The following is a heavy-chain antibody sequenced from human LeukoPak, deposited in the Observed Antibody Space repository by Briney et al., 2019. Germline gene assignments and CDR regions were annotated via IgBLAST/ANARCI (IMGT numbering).Heavy chain of an antibody. Sequence: KPSETLCLTCTVSGGSISGYSWTWIRQPPGQGLEWIGYFHNSRTTSYNPSLTGRVIISVDTAMDQISLKLNSVTAADTAVYYCARGHLGLSPWGQGTLVTVSS. J-gene: IGHJ5*02. CDR2: FHNSRTT. CDR1: GGSISGYS. D-gene: IGHD3-10*01. CDR3: ARGHLGLSP. V-gene: IGHV4-59*01.